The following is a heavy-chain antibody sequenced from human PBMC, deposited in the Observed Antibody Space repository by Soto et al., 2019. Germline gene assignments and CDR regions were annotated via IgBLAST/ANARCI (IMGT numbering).Heavy chain of an antibody. CDR2: IYPGDSDT. V-gene: IGHV5-51*03. CDR3: ARAMVRGKNYYGMDV. D-gene: IGHD3-10*01. CDR1: GYSFTSYW. Sequence: EVQLVQSGAEVKKPGESLKISCKGSGYSFTSYWIGWARQMPGKSLEWMGIIYPGDSDTRYSPSFQGQVTISADKSISTAYLQWSSLKASDTAMYYCARAMVRGKNYYGMDVWGQGTTVTVSS. J-gene: IGHJ6*02.